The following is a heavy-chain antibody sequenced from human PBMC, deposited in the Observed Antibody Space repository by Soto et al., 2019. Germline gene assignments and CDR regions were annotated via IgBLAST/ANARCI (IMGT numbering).Heavy chain of an antibody. V-gene: IGHV3-30*03. CDR3: ARVTPGNNLYYFSGLDV. D-gene: IGHD1-1*01. J-gene: IGHJ6*02. CDR2: ISYDGSNK. Sequence: GWSLRLSCAASGFTFSSYGMHWVRQAPGKGLEWVAVISYDGSNKYYADSVKGRFTISRDNSKNTLYLQINALRPEDTGVYYCARVTPGNNLYYFSGLDVWGQGTSVIVS. CDR1: GFTFSSYG.